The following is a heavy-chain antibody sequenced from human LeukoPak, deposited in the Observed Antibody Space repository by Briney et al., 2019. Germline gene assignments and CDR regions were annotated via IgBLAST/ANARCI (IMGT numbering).Heavy chain of an antibody. CDR2: FYYSGTT. CDR1: GGSVSSGSYY. CDR3: AREVRWSGGSCYSGGLFDP. D-gene: IGHD2-15*01. Sequence: SETLSLTCTVSGGSVSSGSYYWNWIRQPPGKGLEWIGYFYYSGTTNYNPSLKSRVTISVDTSKNQFSLKLSSVTAADTAVYYCAREVRWSGGSCYSGGLFDPWGQGTLVTVSS. J-gene: IGHJ5*02. V-gene: IGHV4-61*01.